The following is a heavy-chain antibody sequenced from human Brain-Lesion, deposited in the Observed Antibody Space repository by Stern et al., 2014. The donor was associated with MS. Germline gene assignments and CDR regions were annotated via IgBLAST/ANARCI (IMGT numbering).Heavy chain of an antibody. CDR3: ARDHFTTSLDV. D-gene: IGHD2-2*01. CDR1: GGSISSDNYY. J-gene: IGHJ6*02. V-gene: IGHV4-31*03. CDR2: IYYSGTT. Sequence: QVQLVESGPGLVKPSQTLSLTCTVSGGSISSDNYYWTWIRQHPGQGLEWIGHIYYSGTTYYNPSLKSRVSITVDTSKNLFPLRLSSVTAADTAVYYCARDHFTTSLDVWGHGTTVTVS.